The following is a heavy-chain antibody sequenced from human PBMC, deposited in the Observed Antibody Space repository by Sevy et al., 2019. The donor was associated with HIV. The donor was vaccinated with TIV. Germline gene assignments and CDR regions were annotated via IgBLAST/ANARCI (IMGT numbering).Heavy chain of an antibody. CDR2: MNPNSGNT. Sequence: ASVKVSCKASGYTFTTYDINWVRQATGQGLEWMGWMNPNSGNTGYAQKFQGRVTMTRNTSIETAYMELSSLRSEDTAVYDCARFLSTSYYYYHAMDVWGQGTTVTVSS. J-gene: IGHJ6*02. CDR1: GYTFTTYD. V-gene: IGHV1-8*01. D-gene: IGHD2-2*01. CDR3: ARFLSTSYYYYHAMDV.